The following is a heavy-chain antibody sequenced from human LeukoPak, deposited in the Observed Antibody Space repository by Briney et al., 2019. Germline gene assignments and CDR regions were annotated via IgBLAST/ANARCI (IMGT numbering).Heavy chain of an antibody. CDR1: GFTFSSYS. Sequence: PGGSLRLSCAASGFTFSSYSMNWVRQAPGKGLEWVSSISSSSSYIYYADSVKGRFTISRDNAKNSLYLQMNSLRAEDTAVYYCARIRYSSSWAYNWFDPWGQGTLVTVSS. J-gene: IGHJ5*02. V-gene: IGHV3-21*01. CDR2: ISSSSSYI. CDR3: ARIRYSSSWAYNWFDP. D-gene: IGHD6-13*01.